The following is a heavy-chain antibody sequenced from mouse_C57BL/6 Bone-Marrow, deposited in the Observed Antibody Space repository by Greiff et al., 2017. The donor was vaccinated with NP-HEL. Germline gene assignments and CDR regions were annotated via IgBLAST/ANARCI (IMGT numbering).Heavy chain of an antibody. Sequence: EVQVVEPGGGLVKPGGSLKLSCAASGFTFSSYTMSWVRQTPEQRLEWVATISGGGGNTYYPDSVKGRFTISRDNAKNTLYLQMSSLRSEETALYYCARTYYYGSCAWFAYWGQGTLVTVSA. CDR1: GFTFSSYT. J-gene: IGHJ3*01. CDR3: ARTYYYGSCAWFAY. V-gene: IGHV5-9*01. CDR2: ISGGGGNT. D-gene: IGHD1-1*01.